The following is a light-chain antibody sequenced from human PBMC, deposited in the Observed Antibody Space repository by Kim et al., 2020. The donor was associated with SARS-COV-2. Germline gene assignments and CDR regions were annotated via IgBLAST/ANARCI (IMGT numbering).Light chain of an antibody. J-gene: IGKJ2*01. Sequence: EIVLTQSPATLSVSPGERATLSCRASQSVSSNLAWYQQKPGQAPRLLIYGASTRATGIPARFSGSGSGTEFTLTISSLQSEDFAVYYFQQYNNWPPYTFRQGTKLEI. V-gene: IGKV3-15*01. CDR2: GAS. CDR3: QQYNNWPPYT. CDR1: QSVSSN.